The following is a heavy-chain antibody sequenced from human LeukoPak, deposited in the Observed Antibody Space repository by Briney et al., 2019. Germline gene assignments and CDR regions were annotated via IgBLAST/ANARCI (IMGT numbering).Heavy chain of an antibody. CDR3: ARAQWRTYSYYYMDV. CDR1: GFTVSFNY. Sequence: GGSLRLSCAASGFTVSFNYMSWVRQAPGKGLEWISVIYSGGSTYYADSVKGRFTISRDDSKNTPYLLLNSLRAEDTAIYYCARAQWRTYSYYYMDVWGKGTTVTVSS. D-gene: IGHD6-19*01. CDR2: IYSGGST. V-gene: IGHV3-53*01. J-gene: IGHJ6*03.